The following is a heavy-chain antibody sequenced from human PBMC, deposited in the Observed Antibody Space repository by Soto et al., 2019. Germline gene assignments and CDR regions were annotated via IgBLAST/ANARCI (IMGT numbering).Heavy chain of an antibody. J-gene: IGHJ4*02. Sequence: ASVKVSCKASGYTFTSYDINWVRQATGQGLEWMGWMNPNSGNTGYARKFQGRVTMTRNTSISTAYMELSSLRSEDTAVYYCALNSGYDNFDYWGQGTLVTVSS. D-gene: IGHD5-12*01. CDR3: ALNSGYDNFDY. V-gene: IGHV1-8*01. CDR2: MNPNSGNT. CDR1: GYTFTSYD.